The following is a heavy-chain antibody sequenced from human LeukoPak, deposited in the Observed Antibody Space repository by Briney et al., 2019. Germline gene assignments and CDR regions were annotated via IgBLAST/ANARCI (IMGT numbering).Heavy chain of an antibody. Sequence: GGSLRLSCAASGFTFSNYALSWVRQAPGRGLEWVSLISWSSLTTEYADSVKGRFTVSRDNSKNTLSLQMNSLNADDTAGYYCAKHVRTSVWFFDSWGQGTLVTVSS. CDR3: AKHVRTSVWFFDS. CDR1: GFTFSNYA. CDR2: ISWSSLTT. V-gene: IGHV3-23*01. D-gene: IGHD6-19*01. J-gene: IGHJ4*02.